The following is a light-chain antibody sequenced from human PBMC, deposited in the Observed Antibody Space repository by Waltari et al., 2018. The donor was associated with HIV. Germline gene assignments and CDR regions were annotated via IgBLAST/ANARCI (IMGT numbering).Light chain of an antibody. J-gene: IGLJ1*01. Sequence: QSVLTQEPSVSAAPGQRVTISCSSDTSTLERKSVSGYQLSPGTSPKLLIYDSHKRPSGIPDRFSGSKSGSSAALVITGLLTGDEADYFCGTWNSTLSVFVFGDGTKVTV. CDR3: GTWNSTLSVFV. V-gene: IGLV1-51*01. CDR1: TSTLERKS. CDR2: DSH.